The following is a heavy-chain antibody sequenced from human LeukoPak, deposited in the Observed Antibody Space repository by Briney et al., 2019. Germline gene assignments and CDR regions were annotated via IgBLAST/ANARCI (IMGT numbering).Heavy chain of an antibody. CDR3: ARGPQYCSSATCHTTYMDV. CDR1: GFTVSSNY. D-gene: IGHD2-2*02. Sequence: PGGSLRLSCAASGFTVSSNYMSWVRQAPGKGLEWVSVIYSGGSTYYADSVKGRFTISRDNSKNTLYLQMNSLRAEDTAVYYCARGPQYCSSATCHTTYMDVWGKGTTVTVSS. CDR2: IYSGGST. J-gene: IGHJ6*03. V-gene: IGHV3-66*01.